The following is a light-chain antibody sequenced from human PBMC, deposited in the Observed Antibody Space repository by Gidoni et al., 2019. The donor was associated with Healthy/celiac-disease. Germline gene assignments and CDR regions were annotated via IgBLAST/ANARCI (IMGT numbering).Light chain of an antibody. CDR2: EVS. V-gene: IGLV2-23*02. CDR3: CSYAGSSYVV. J-gene: IGLJ2*01. Sequence: QSALTQTASVSGSPGQSITSSCTGTSSDVGSYNLVSWYQQHPGKAPKLMIYEVSKRPSGVSNRFSGSKSGNTASLTISGLQAEDEADYYCCSYAGSSYVVFGGGTKRTVL. CDR1: SSDVGSYNL.